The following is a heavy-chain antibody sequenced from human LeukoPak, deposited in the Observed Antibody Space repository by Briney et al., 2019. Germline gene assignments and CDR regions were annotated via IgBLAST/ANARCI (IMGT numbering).Heavy chain of an antibody. Sequence: SETLSLTCTVSGGSISSYYWSWIRQPPGKGLQWIGSIFYSGSTYYNPSLKSRVTISVDTSKNQFSLRLSSVTAADTAVYYCARDYYYDSSKYHTNFDYWGQGTLVTVSS. V-gene: IGHV4-39*07. CDR2: IFYSGST. CDR1: GGSISSYY. J-gene: IGHJ4*02. CDR3: ARDYYYDSSKYHTNFDY. D-gene: IGHD3-22*01.